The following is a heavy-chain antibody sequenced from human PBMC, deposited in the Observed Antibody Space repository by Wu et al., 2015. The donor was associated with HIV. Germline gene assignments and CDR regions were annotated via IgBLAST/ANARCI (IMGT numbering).Heavy chain of an antibody. D-gene: IGHD3-10*01. CDR1: GYTFTGYY. Sequence: QVQLVQSGAEVKKPGASVKVSCKASGYTFTGYYMHWVRQAPGQGLEWMGWINPNSGGTNYAQKFQGRVTMTRDTSISTAYMELSRLRSDDTAVYYCARDSRELRADDAFDIWGQGTMVTVSS. J-gene: IGHJ3*02. CDR3: ARDSRELRADDAFDI. CDR2: INPNSGGT. V-gene: IGHV1-2*02.